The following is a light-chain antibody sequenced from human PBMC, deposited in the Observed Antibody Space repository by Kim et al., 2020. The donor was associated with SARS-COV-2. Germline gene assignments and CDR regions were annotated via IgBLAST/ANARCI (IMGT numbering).Light chain of an antibody. CDR3: QQSYSTPRT. J-gene: IGKJ1*01. Sequence: ASVGDRVTITCRASQSISSYLNWYQQKPGKPPKLLIYTASSLQSGVPSRFSGSGSGTDFTLTISSLQPEDFATYYCQQSYSTPRTFVQGTKVDIK. CDR1: QSISSY. CDR2: TAS. V-gene: IGKV1-39*01.